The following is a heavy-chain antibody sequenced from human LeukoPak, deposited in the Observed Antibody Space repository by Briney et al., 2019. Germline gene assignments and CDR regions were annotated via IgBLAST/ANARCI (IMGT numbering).Heavy chain of an antibody. J-gene: IGHJ2*01. CDR1: GFTFSSYS. D-gene: IGHD3-22*01. Sequence: GGSLRLSCAASGFTFSSYSMNWVRQAPGKGLEWVSYISSSSSTIYYADSVKGRFTISRDNAKNSLYLQMNSLRAEDTAVYYCARDLSDSSGWYFDLWGRGTLVTVSS. CDR2: ISSSSSTI. V-gene: IGHV3-48*04. CDR3: ARDLSDSSGWYFDL.